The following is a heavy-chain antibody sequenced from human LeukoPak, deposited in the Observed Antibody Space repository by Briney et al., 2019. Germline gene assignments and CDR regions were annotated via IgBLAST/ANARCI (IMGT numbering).Heavy chain of an antibody. CDR3: ASDWVGVSSVGPSCYYYMDV. J-gene: IGHJ6*03. D-gene: IGHD2-8*02. Sequence: PSETLSLTCTVSGGSISNGSYYWSWIRQPAGKGLEWIGRIYTSGSTNYNPSLKSRVTISVDTSKNQFSLKLSSVTAADTAVYYCASDWVGVSSVGPSCYYYMDVWGKGTTVTVSS. V-gene: IGHV4-61*02. CDR1: GGSISNGSYY. CDR2: IYTSGST.